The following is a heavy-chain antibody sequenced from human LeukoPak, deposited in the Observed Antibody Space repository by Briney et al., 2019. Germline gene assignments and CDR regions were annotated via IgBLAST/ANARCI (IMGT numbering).Heavy chain of an antibody. J-gene: IGHJ6*02. Sequence: ASVQVSCKASGYTFTSYGISWVRQAPGQGLEWMGWISSYNGNTNYAQKLQGRLTMTTDTSTSTAYMELRSLRSGDTAVYYCARELSMVRGVVYYGMDVWGQGTTVTVSS. CDR1: GYTFTSYG. V-gene: IGHV1-18*01. D-gene: IGHD3-10*01. CDR3: ARELSMVRGVVYYGMDV. CDR2: ISSYNGNT.